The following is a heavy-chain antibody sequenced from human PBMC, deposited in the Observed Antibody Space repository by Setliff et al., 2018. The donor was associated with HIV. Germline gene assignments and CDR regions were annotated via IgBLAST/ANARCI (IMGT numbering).Heavy chain of an antibody. CDR3: ATTQDGPGGNYFDS. D-gene: IGHD3-16*01. V-gene: IGHV1-46*01. Sequence: GASVKVSCKASEYTFTIYYIHWVRQALGQGFEWMGIINPRGGITTYSQNFQGRVTMTRDTSTSTIYMELSSLRSEDTAVYYCATTQDGPGGNYFDSWGQGTLVTAPQ. CDR2: INPRGGIT. CDR1: EYTFTIYY. J-gene: IGHJ4*02.